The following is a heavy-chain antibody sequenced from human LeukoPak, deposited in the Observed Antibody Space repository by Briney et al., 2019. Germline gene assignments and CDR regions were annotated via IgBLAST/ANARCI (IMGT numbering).Heavy chain of an antibody. J-gene: IGHJ5*02. CDR3: ASFGNGMATLNWFDP. Sequence: ASVKVSCTASGYTFTSYGISWVRQAPGQGLEWMGGIIPIFGTANYAQKFQGRVTITADESTSTAYMELSSLRSEDTAVYYCASFGNGMATLNWFDPWGQGTLVTVSS. D-gene: IGHD5-24*01. V-gene: IGHV1-69*13. CDR2: IIPIFGTA. CDR1: GYTFTSYG.